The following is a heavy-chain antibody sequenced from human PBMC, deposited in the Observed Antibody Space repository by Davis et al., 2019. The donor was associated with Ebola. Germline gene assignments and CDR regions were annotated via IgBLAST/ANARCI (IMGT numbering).Heavy chain of an antibody. CDR3: ARDRYSDGSGYFFEQSH. CDR1: GGTFSSYA. V-gene: IGHV1-69*13. D-gene: IGHD3-22*01. CDR2: IIPVFGIP. J-gene: IGHJ4*02. Sequence: SVKVSCKASGGTFSSYAISWVRQAPGQGLDWMGGIIPVFGIPKYAQKFQGRVTITADESTSTSYMELSSLRSEDTAVYYCARDRYSDGSGYFFEQSHWGQGTLVTVSS.